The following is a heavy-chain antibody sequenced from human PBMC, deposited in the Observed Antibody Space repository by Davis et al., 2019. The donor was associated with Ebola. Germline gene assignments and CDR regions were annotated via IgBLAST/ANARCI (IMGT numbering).Heavy chain of an antibody. CDR2: IYYSGST. CDR3: ARHAFRSSGWLDY. CDR1: GGSFSSYY. J-gene: IGHJ4*02. V-gene: IGHV4-59*08. Sequence: PSETLSLTCAVYGGSFSSYYWSWIRQPPGKGLEWIGYIYYSGSTNYNPSLKSRVTISVDTSKNQFSLKLSSVTAADTAVYYCARHAFRSSGWLDYWGQGTLVTVSS. D-gene: IGHD6-19*01.